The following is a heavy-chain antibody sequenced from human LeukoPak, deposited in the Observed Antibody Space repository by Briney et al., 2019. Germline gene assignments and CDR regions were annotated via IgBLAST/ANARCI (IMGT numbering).Heavy chain of an antibody. Sequence: SETLSLTCAVYGGSFSGYYWSWIRQPPGKGLEWIGEINHSGSTNYNPSLKSRVTISVDTSKNQFSLKLSSVTAADTAVYYCARHGPPFAYGLGKRNWFDPWGQGTLVTVSS. V-gene: IGHV4-34*01. J-gene: IGHJ5*02. CDR2: INHSGST. CDR1: GGSFSGYY. D-gene: IGHD3-10*01. CDR3: ARHGPPFAYGLGKRNWFDP.